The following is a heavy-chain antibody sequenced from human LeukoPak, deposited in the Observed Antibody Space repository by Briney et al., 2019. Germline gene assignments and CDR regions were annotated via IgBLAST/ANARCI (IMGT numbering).Heavy chain of an antibody. J-gene: IGHJ4*02. CDR2: ISSSSRTI. CDR1: GFTFTSYS. V-gene: IGHV3-48*01. D-gene: IGHD3-16*01. Sequence: PGGSLRLSCAASGFTFTSYSMNWVRQAPGKGLEWVSYISSSSRTIYEADSVKGRFTTSRDNAKNSLYLQMDSLRAEDTAVYYYAVSDYFDYWGQGTLVTVSS. CDR3: AVSDYFDY.